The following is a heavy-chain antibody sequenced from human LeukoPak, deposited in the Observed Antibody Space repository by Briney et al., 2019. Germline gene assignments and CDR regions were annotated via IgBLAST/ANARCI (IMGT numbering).Heavy chain of an antibody. CDR2: IYYSGST. CDR1: GGSISSGGYY. J-gene: IGHJ4*02. CDR3: ARERVEMATTRGYYFDY. D-gene: IGHD5-24*01. Sequence: SETLSLTCTVSGGSISSGGYYWSWIRQHPGKGLEWIGYIYYSGSTNYNPSLKSRVTISVDTSKNQFSLKLSSATAADTAVYYCARERVEMATTRGYYFDYWGQGTLVTVSS. V-gene: IGHV4-61*08.